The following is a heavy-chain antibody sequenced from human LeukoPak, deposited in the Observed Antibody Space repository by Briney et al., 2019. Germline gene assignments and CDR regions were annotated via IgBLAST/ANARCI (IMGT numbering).Heavy chain of an antibody. V-gene: IGHV4-34*01. CDR2: INHSGST. Sequence: SETLSLTCAVYGGSFSGYYWSWIRQPPGKGLEWIGEINHSGSTNYNPSLKSRVTISVDTSKNQFSLKLSSVTAADTAVYYCARDVVRGVINYFDYWGQGTLVTVSS. CDR3: ARDVVRGVINYFDY. J-gene: IGHJ4*02. D-gene: IGHD3-10*02. CDR1: GGSFSGYY.